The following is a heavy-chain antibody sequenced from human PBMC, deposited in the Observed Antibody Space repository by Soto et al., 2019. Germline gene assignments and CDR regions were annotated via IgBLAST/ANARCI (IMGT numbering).Heavy chain of an antibody. D-gene: IGHD6-19*01. Sequence: GESMKISCKGSGYSFTSYWICWVRQIPGKGLEWMGRIDPSDSYTNYSPSFQGHVTISADKSISTAYLQWSSLKASDTAMYYCARLSSGQSDYWGQGTLVTVSS. CDR2: IDPSDSYT. J-gene: IGHJ4*02. CDR1: GYSFTSYW. CDR3: ARLSSGQSDY. V-gene: IGHV5-10-1*01.